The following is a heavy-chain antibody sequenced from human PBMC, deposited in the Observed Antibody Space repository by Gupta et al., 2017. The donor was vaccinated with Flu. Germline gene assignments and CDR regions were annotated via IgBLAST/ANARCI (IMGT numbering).Heavy chain of an antibody. D-gene: IGHD3-9*01. CDR3: AKDRYPDGFWDAYF. V-gene: IGHV3-23*01. CDR1: TFSRFT. CDR2: IIGGGGGGQT. J-gene: IGHJ1*01. Sequence: TFSRFTMNWVRLAPGKGLEWVSAIIGGGGGGQTYYADSVRGRFTISRDNSRDTLYLQMNGLTADDTAVYYCAKDRYPDGFWDAYFWGQGIL.